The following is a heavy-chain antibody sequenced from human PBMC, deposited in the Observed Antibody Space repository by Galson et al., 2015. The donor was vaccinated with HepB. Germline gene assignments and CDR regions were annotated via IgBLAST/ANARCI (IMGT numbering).Heavy chain of an antibody. Sequence: LRLSCAASGFTFSDAWMSWVRQAPGKGLEWVGRVKSRTFGGTADYGTPVKGRFTISRDDSKHTLSLLMNSLKTEDTAVYYCTTTVRPEDFVDYWGQGSLVTVSS. D-gene: IGHD1-14*01. J-gene: IGHJ4*02. CDR2: VKSRTFGGTA. CDR1: GFTFSDAW. CDR3: TTTVRPEDFVDY. V-gene: IGHV3-15*01.